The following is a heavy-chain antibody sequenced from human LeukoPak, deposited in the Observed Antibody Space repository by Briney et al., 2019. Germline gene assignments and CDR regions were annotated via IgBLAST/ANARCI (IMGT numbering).Heavy chain of an antibody. Sequence: SSETLSLTCTVSGGSISDYYWTWIRQPAGKGLEWIGRIYTSGSTNHNPSLKSRVSMSIDASKKQFSLKLTSVTAADTAVYYCASTPAGYSSSWFHDYWGHGTLVTVSS. J-gene: IGHJ4*01. CDR3: ASTPAGYSSSWFHDY. CDR2: IYTSGST. CDR1: GGSISDYY. V-gene: IGHV4-4*07. D-gene: IGHD6-13*01.